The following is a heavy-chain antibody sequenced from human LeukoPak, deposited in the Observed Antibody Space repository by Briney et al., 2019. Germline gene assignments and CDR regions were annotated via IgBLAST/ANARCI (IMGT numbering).Heavy chain of an antibody. D-gene: IGHD6-19*01. V-gene: IGHV1-69*13. Sequence: GASVKVSCKASGGTFSSYAISWVRQAPGQGPEWMGGIIPIFGTANYAQKSQGRVTITADESTSTAYMELSSLRSEDTAVYYCARARGEYSSGWLYYFDYWGQGTLVTVSS. CDR3: ARARGEYSSGWLYYFDY. J-gene: IGHJ4*02. CDR1: GGTFSSYA. CDR2: IIPIFGTA.